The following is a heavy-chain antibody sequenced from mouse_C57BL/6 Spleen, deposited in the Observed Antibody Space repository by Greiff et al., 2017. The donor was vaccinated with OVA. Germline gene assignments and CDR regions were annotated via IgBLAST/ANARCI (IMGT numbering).Heavy chain of an antibody. CDR3: ARNYGSSIYAMDY. CDR1: GYTFTSYT. CDR2: INPSSGYT. Sequence: QVQLKQSGAELARPGASVKMSCKASGYTFTSYTMHWVKQRPGQGLEWIGYINPSSGYTKYNQKFKDKATLTADKSSSTAYMQLSSLTSEDSAVYYCARNYGSSIYAMDYWGQGTSVTVSS. J-gene: IGHJ4*01. D-gene: IGHD1-1*01. V-gene: IGHV1-4*01.